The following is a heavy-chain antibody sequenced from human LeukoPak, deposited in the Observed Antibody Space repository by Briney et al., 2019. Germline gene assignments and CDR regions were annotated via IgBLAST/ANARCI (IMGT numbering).Heavy chain of an antibody. J-gene: IGHJ4*02. CDR2: ISGSGIST. CDR3: ARVEATGGWYYFDY. D-gene: IGHD6-19*01. V-gene: IGHV3-23*01. CDR1: GFTFSDYG. Sequence: PGGSLRLSCAAAGFTFSDYGMNWVRQAPGKGLEWVSGISGSGISTYYADSVKGRFTISRDNGKNSLYLQMNSLRAEDTAVYYCARVEATGGWYYFDYWGQGTLVTVSS.